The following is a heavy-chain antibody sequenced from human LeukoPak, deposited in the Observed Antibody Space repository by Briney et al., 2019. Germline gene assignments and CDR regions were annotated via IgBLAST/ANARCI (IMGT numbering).Heavy chain of an antibody. CDR1: GGSISNYY. CDR2: VYYTGST. Sequence: SETLSLTCPVSGGSISNYYYWTWIRQPPGKGLEWIGYVYYTGSTNFNPSLKSRVTMSLDTSRNQFSLKLTSLTAPDTAVYYCARGATATTPFFDYWGQGTLVTVSS. V-gene: IGHV4-59*01. J-gene: IGHJ4*02. D-gene: IGHD5-24*01. CDR3: ARGATATTPFFDY.